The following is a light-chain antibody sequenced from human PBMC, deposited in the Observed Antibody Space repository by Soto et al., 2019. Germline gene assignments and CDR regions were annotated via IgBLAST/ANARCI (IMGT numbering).Light chain of an antibody. V-gene: IGKV1-5*03. J-gene: IGKJ4*01. CDR1: QSISTW. CDR3: QQYNTSPLT. CDR2: KAS. Sequence: DIQMTQSPSALSASVGDRVTITCRASQSISTWLAWYQQKPGKAPKLLIYKASSLEGGVPSRFSGSGSGPEFHITISSLQPDDFAPYYCQQYNTSPLTFGGGTTVDTK.